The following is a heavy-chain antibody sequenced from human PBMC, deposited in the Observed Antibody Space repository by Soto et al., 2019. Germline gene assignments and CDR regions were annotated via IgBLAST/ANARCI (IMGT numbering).Heavy chain of an antibody. V-gene: IGHV1-2*02. J-gene: IGHJ6*02. Sequence: DSVKVSCKASGYTFTGYYMHWVRQAPGQGLEWMGWINPNSGGTNYAQKFQGRVTMTRDTSISTAYMELSRLRSDDTAVYYCARDPVVPAAIRHDYYYYYGMDVWGQGTKVTVSS. D-gene: IGHD2-2*01. CDR3: ARDPVVPAAIRHDYYYYYGMDV. CDR2: INPNSGGT. CDR1: GYTFTGYY.